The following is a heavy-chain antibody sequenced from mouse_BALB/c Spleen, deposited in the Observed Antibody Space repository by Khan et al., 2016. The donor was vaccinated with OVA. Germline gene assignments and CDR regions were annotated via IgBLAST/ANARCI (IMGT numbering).Heavy chain of an antibody. CDR3: ARGGFYAMDY. V-gene: IGHV2-6*02. CDR1: GFSLTTYG. J-gene: IGHJ4*01. CDR2: IWSDGIT. Sequence: QVQLKQSGPGLVAPSQSLSITCTVSGFSLTTYGVHWVRQPPGKGLEWLVVIWSDGITTYNSALKSRMGISKDNSKSQVFLKMNSLQTDDTAMYYCARGGFYAMDYGGQGTSVTVSS.